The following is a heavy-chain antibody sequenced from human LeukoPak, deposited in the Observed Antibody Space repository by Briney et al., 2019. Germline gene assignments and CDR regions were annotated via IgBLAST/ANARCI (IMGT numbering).Heavy chain of an antibody. J-gene: IGHJ4*02. V-gene: IGHV1-2*02. Sequence: ASVKVSCKTSGYTFTGYSIFWVRQAPGQGLEYMGWIHPNSGGTNYAQNFQGRVTMTTDTSISTAYMELNSLRSDDTAMYYCARNGGGLDYWGQGTLVTVSS. CDR3: ARNGGGLDY. D-gene: IGHD3-16*01. CDR1: GYTFTGYS. CDR2: IHPNSGGT.